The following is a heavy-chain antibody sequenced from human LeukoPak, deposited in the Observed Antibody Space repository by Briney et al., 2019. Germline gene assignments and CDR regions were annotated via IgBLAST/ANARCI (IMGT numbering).Heavy chain of an antibody. V-gene: IGHV3-21*01. J-gene: IGHJ4*02. CDR1: GFTFSSYS. D-gene: IGHD1-26*01. CDR3: ARAAVGATKGKGFDY. CDR2: ISSSSSYI. Sequence: GGSLRLSCAASGFTFSSYSMNWVRQAPGKGLEWVSSISSSSSYIYYADSVKGRFTISRDNAKNSLYLQMNSLRAEDTAVYYCARAAVGATKGKGFDYWGQGTLVTVSS.